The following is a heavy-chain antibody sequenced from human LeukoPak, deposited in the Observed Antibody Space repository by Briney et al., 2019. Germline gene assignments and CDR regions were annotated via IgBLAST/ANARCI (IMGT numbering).Heavy chain of an antibody. Sequence: EASVKVSCKAPGYTFTSYAMHWVRQAPGQRLEWMGWINAGNGNTKYSQKFQGRVTITRDTSASTAYMELSSLRSEDTAVYYCARNRGDSSGYYYYYYGMDVWGQGTTVTVSS. V-gene: IGHV1-3*01. CDR1: GYTFTSYA. CDR2: INAGNGNT. D-gene: IGHD3-22*01. J-gene: IGHJ6*02. CDR3: ARNRGDSSGYYYYYYGMDV.